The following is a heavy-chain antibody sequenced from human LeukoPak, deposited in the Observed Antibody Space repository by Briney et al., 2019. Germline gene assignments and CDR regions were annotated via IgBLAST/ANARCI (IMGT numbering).Heavy chain of an antibody. Sequence: SQTLSLTCAISGDTVSGNSVAWNWTRQSPSRGLEWLERTYYRSKWYNDYAVSVKSRMIINPDTSTNQFSQQLNSVTPEDTAVYYCAREHQLVFDYWGQGTLVTVSS. D-gene: IGHD1-1*01. CDR3: AREHQLVFDY. CDR2: TYYRSKWYN. V-gene: IGHV6-1*01. CDR1: GDTVSGNSVA. J-gene: IGHJ4*02.